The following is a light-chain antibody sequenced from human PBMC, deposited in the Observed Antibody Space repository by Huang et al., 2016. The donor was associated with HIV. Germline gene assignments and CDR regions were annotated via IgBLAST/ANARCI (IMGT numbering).Light chain of an antibody. CDR2: GSS. CDR3: HQYNNWLLS. J-gene: IGKJ4*01. CDR1: RSVNTH. Sequence: EIVMTQSPATLSVSPGERVTLSCRANRSVNTHLAWYQQRPGQAPRLLIEGSSTRAPGIPARFSGSGSGTDFSLTISSLQSEDFALYYCHQYNNWLLSFGGGTRVDI. V-gene: IGKV3-15*01.